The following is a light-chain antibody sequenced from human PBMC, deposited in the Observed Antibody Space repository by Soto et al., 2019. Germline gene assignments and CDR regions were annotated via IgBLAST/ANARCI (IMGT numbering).Light chain of an antibody. Sequence: QSVLTQPASVSGSPGQSITISCTGTSSYVGGYNYVSWYQQHPGKAPKLMIYDVSNRPSGVSNRFSGSKSGNTASLTISGLQAEDEADYYCSSYTSSSTLVFGTGTKVTVL. CDR3: SSYTSSSTLV. J-gene: IGLJ1*01. CDR2: DVS. V-gene: IGLV2-14*01. CDR1: SSYVGGYNY.